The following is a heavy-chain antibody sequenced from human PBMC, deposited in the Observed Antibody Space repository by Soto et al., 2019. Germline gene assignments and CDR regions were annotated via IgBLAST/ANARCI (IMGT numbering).Heavy chain of an antibody. Sequence: PSETLSLTCTVSGGSISSYYWSWIRQPPGKGLEWIGCIYYSGSTNYNPSLKSRVTISVDTSKNQFSLKLSSVTAADTAVYYCARLKAVGAFDIRGQGTMVTVSS. CDR3: ARLKAVGAFDI. CDR2: IYYSGST. CDR1: GGSISSYY. D-gene: IGHD6-19*01. J-gene: IGHJ3*02. V-gene: IGHV4-59*01.